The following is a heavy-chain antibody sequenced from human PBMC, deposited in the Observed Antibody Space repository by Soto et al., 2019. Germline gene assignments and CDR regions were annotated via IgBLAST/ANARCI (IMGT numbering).Heavy chain of an antibody. CDR1: GGSISGRC. D-gene: IGHD3-22*01. Sequence: ESLSLTCPVSGGSISGRCWSWVRQSPGKGLEWIGYFCYTGSTNYNPSLKSRVTISVDRSKTQCSLKLTSVTAADTAVYYCEKSNYDSSGYYIIDHWGQGTLVTVYS. CDR2: FCYTGST. J-gene: IGHJ5*02. V-gene: IGHV4-59*01. CDR3: EKSNYDSSGYYIIDH.